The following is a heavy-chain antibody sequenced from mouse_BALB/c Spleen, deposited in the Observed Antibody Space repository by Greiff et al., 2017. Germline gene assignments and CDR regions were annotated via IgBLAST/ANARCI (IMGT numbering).Heavy chain of an antibody. Sequence: VKLQESGAELVRPGTSVKISCKASGYTFTNYWLGWVKQRPGHGLEWIGDIYPGGGYTNYNEKFKGKATLTADTSSSTAYMQLSSLTSEDSAVYFCARAEGKGAMDYWGQGTSVTVSA. CDR3: ARAEGKGAMDY. D-gene: IGHD1-3*01. J-gene: IGHJ4*01. CDR2: IYPGGGYT. CDR1: GYTFTNYW. V-gene: IGHV1-63*02.